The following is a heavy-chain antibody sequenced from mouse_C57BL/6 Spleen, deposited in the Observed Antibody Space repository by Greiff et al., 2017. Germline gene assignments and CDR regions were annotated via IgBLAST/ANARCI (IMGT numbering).Heavy chain of an antibody. V-gene: IGHV1-64*01. CDR3: ARENGYDERVWFAY. D-gene: IGHD2-2*01. J-gene: IGHJ3*01. Sequence: QVQLQQSGAELVKPGASVKLSCKASGYTFTSYWMHWVKQRPGQGLEWIGMIHPNSGSTNYNEKFKSKATLTVDKSSSTAYMQLSSLTSEDSAVYYCARENGYDERVWFAYWGQGTLVTVSA. CDR2: IHPNSGST. CDR1: GYTFTSYW.